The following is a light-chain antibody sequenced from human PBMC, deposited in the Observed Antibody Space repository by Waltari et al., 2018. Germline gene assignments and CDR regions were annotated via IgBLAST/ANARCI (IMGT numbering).Light chain of an antibody. V-gene: IGLV4-69*01. J-gene: IGLJ2*01. CDR3: QTWDTGTHVV. CDR1: SGHSTYA. CDR2: VSSAGSH. Sequence: QVVLPQSPSASAPLGASVKPTCPLRSGHSTYAIACHQQQPEKGPRYLMKVSSAGSHQKGDGIPDRFSGSSSGTERYLTISSVQSEDEADYYCQTWDTGTHVVFGGGTKLTVL.